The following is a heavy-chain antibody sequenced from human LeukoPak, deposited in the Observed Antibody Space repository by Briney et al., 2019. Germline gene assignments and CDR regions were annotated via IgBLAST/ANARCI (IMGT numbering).Heavy chain of an antibody. J-gene: IGHJ4*02. D-gene: IGHD3-22*01. CDR2: VKQDGSEK. CDR1: GYSISSGYYW. CDR3: ARPDHYYDSSGWRY. V-gene: IGHV3-7*01. Sequence: PSETLSLTCAVSGYSISSGYYWMTWVRQAPGKGLEWVANVKQDGSEKFYVDSVKGRFTISRDNAMNSLYLQMNSLRAEDTAVYYCARPDHYYDSSGWRYWGQGTLVTVSS.